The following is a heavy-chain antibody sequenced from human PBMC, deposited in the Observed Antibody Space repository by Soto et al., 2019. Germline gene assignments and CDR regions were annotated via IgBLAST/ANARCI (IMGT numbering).Heavy chain of an antibody. Sequence: SETLSLTCTVSGGSISSYYWSWIRQPPGKGLEWIGYIYYSGSTNYHPSLKSRVTISVDTSKSQFSLKLSSVTAADTAVYYCAKDSGYNYGYFRWFDPWGQGTLVTSPQ. CDR1: GGSISSYY. V-gene: IGHV4-59*01. CDR2: IYYSGST. D-gene: IGHD5-18*01. CDR3: AKDSGYNYGYFRWFDP. J-gene: IGHJ5*02.